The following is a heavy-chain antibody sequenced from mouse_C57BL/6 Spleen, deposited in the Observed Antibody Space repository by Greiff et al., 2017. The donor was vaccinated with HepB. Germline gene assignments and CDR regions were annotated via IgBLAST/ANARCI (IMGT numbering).Heavy chain of an antibody. CDR3: TTEGNYDYDVGFAY. D-gene: IGHD2-4*01. CDR2: IDPEDGDT. CDR1: GFNIKDYY. Sequence: EVQLQQSGAELVRPGASVKLSCTASGFNIKDYYMHWVKQRPEQGLEWIGRIDPEDGDTEYAPKFQGKATMTADTSSNTAYLQRSSLTSEDTAVYYCTTEGNYDYDVGFAYWGQGTLVTVSA. V-gene: IGHV14-1*01. J-gene: IGHJ3*01.